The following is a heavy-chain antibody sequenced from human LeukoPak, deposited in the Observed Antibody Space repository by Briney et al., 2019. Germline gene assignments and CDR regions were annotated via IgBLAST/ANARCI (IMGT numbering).Heavy chain of an antibody. CDR2: ISWNSGSI. Sequence: GGSLRLSCAASGFTFDDYAMHWVRQAPGKGLEWVSGISWNSGSIGYADSVKGRFTISRDNAKNSLYLQMNSLRAEDMALYYCAKGGSSGYLSFFDYWGQGTLVTVSS. V-gene: IGHV3-9*03. CDR1: GFTFDDYA. CDR3: AKGGSSGYLSFFDY. D-gene: IGHD3-22*01. J-gene: IGHJ4*02.